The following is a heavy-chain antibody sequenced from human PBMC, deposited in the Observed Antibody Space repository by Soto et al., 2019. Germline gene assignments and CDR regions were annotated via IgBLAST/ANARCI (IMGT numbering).Heavy chain of an antibody. D-gene: IGHD4-17*01. CDR1: GFTFDDYA. Sequence: EVQLVESGGGLVQPGRSLRLSCAASGFTFDDYAMHWVRQAPGKGLEWVSGISWNSGSIGYADSVKGRFTISRDNAKNSLYLQMNSLRAEDTALYYCAKGYAVTTGGGAFDSWGQGTMVTVSS. CDR3: AKGYAVTTGGGAFDS. CDR2: ISWNSGSI. V-gene: IGHV3-9*01. J-gene: IGHJ3*02.